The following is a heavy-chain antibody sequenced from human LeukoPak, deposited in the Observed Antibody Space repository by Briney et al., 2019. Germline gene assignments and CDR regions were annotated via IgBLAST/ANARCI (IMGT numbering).Heavy chain of an antibody. Sequence: GGSLRLSCAASGFTFSSYSMNWVRQAPGKGLEGVSSISSSSSYIYYADSVKGRFTISRDNAKNSLYLQMNSLRAEDTAVYYCARDQNYDILTGIDYWGQGTLVTVSS. CDR1: GFTFSSYS. V-gene: IGHV3-21*01. J-gene: IGHJ4*02. CDR2: ISSSSSYI. CDR3: ARDQNYDILTGIDY. D-gene: IGHD3-9*01.